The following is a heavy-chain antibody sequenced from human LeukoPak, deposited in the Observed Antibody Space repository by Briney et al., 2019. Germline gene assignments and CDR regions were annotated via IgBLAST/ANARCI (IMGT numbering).Heavy chain of an antibody. V-gene: IGHV4-59*01. CDR2: IYYSGST. CDR3: ARDLAEGLPEY. D-gene: IGHD1-14*01. J-gene: IGHJ4*02. CDR1: GGSISYYY. Sequence: SETLSLTCTVSGGSISYYYWSWIRQPPGKGLEWIGYIYYSGSTNYNPSLKSRVTISVDTSKNQFSLKLSSVTAADTAVYYCARDLAEGLPEYWGQGTLVTVSS.